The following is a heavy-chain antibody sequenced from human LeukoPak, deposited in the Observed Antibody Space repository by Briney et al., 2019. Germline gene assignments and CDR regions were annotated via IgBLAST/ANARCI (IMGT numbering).Heavy chain of an antibody. Sequence: ASVKVSCKASGGTFSSYAISWVRQAPGQGLEWMGRINPNSGGTNYAQRFQGRVTMTRDTSISTAYMELSRLRSDDTAVYYCARGRDTAIDYWGQGTLVTVSS. CDR3: ARGRDTAIDY. CDR2: INPNSGGT. J-gene: IGHJ4*02. CDR1: GGTFSSYA. V-gene: IGHV1-2*06. D-gene: IGHD5-18*01.